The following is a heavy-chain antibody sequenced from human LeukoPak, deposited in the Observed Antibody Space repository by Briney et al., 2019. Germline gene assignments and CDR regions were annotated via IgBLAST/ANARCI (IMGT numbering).Heavy chain of an antibody. J-gene: IGHJ4*02. D-gene: IGHD1-14*01. CDR3: AREGRRGMKYYFDF. V-gene: IGHV4-59*11. Sequence: SETLSLTCNVSGGSLSSHYWSWVRRSPEKGLEWIGQIYHTGSTHYNPSLRGRFAISVDTSNNKFFLNVKSVTAADTAVYYCAREGRRGMKYYFDFWRQGTLVIVSS. CDR1: GGSLSSHY. CDR2: IYHTGST.